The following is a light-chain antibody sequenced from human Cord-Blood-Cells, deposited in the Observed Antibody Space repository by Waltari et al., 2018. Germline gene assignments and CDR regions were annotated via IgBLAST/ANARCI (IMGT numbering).Light chain of an antibody. J-gene: IGKJ3*01. CDR2: AAS. CDR3: QQSYGTPFT. Sequence: DIQMTQSPSSLSASVGDRVTITCRASQSISSYLNWYQQKPGKAPKLLIYAASSLQSGVPSRFSGSGSGTDFTLTSSSLQPEDFATYYCQQSYGTPFTFGPGTKVYIK. CDR1: QSISSY. V-gene: IGKV1-39*01.